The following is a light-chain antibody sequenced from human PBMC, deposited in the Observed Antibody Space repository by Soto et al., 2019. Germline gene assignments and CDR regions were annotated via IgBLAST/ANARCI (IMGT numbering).Light chain of an antibody. CDR1: QSVSSTF. CDR3: QQYGSSPYT. CDR2: GVS. V-gene: IGKV3-20*01. J-gene: IGKJ2*01. Sequence: EIVLTQSPGTLSLSPGERATLSCRASQSVSSTFLAWYQQKPGQAPRLLIYGVSTRATGIPDRFSGSGSGTVFTLTISRLEPEDFAVYYCQQYGSSPYTFGQGTKLEIK.